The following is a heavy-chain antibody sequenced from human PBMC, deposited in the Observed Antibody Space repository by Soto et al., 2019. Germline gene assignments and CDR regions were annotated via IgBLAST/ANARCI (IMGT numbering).Heavy chain of an antibody. D-gene: IGHD1-1*01. Sequence: GESLTISCKGSGYSFTSYWIGWVRQMPGKGLEWMGIIYPGDSDTRYSPSFQGQVTISADKSISTAYLQWSSLKASDTAMYYCARSQNANYYYYGMDVWGQGTTVTVSS. CDR1: GYSFTSYW. J-gene: IGHJ6*02. CDR2: IYPGDSDT. V-gene: IGHV5-51*01. CDR3: ARSQNANYYYYGMDV.